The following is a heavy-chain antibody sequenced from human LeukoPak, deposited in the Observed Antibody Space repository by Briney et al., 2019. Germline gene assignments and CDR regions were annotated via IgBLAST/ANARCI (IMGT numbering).Heavy chain of an antibody. CDR2: IYTSGST. CDR1: GYSISSGYY. CDR3: ARDPGYYGSGTRGAFDI. V-gene: IGHV4-4*07. Sequence: SPSETLSLTCTVSGYSISSGYYWSWIRQPAGKGLEWIGRIYTSGSTNYNPSLKSRVTMSVDTSKNQFSLKLSSVTAADTAVYYCARDPGYYGSGTRGAFDIWGQGTMVSVSS. D-gene: IGHD3-10*01. J-gene: IGHJ3*02.